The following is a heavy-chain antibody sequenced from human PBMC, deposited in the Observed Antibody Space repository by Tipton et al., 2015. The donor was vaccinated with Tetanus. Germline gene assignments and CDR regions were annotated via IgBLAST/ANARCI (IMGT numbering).Heavy chain of an antibody. D-gene: IGHD4-17*01. CDR1: GGSISSGGYY. J-gene: IGHJ4*02. Sequence: GLVKPSETLSLTCTVSGGSISSGGYYWSWIRQHPGKGLEWIGYIYYSGSTYYNPSLKSRVTISVDTSKNQFSLKLSSVTAADTAVYYCARGTYGDYGGGRIDWGQGTLVTVSS. CDR3: ARGTYGDYGGGRID. CDR2: IYYSGST. V-gene: IGHV4-31*03.